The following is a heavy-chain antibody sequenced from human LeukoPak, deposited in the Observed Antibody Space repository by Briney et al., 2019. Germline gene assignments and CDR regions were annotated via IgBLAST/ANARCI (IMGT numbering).Heavy chain of an antibody. J-gene: IGHJ4*02. V-gene: IGHV4-61*01. CDR2: IYYSGST. D-gene: IGHD6-25*01. CDR3: ARHVSTSSVYLYY. CDR1: GGSVSSGSYY. Sequence: SETLSLTCTVSGGSVSSGSYYWSWIRQPPGKGLEWIGYIYYSGSTNYNPSLKSRVTISVDTSKNQFSLKLSSVTAADTAVYYCARHVSTSSVYLYYWGQGTLVTVSS.